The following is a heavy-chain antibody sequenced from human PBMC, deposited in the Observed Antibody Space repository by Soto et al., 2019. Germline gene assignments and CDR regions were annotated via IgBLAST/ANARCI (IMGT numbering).Heavy chain of an antibody. CDR2: INSDGSST. J-gene: IGHJ4*02. V-gene: IGHV3-74*01. CDR1: GFTFSSYW. Sequence: GGSLRLSCAASGFTFSSYWMHWVRQAPGKGLVWVSRINSDGSSTSYADSVKGRFTISRDNAKNTLYLQMNSLRAEDTAVYYCAMRYSSSWFDYWGQGTLVTVSS. D-gene: IGHD6-13*01. CDR3: AMRYSSSWFDY.